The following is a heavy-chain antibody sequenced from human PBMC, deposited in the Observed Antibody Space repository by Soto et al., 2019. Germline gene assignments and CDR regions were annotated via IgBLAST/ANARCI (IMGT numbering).Heavy chain of an antibody. CDR2: IKQDGSEK. J-gene: IGHJ4*02. CDR1: GFTFSSYW. D-gene: IGHD4-17*01. CDR3: AASPDYGPQFDF. V-gene: IGHV3-7*01. Sequence: GGSLRLSCAASGFTFSSYWINWVRQAPGKGLEWVANIKQDGSEKYYVDSVKGRFTISRDSAENSVYLQMHSLRAEDTAVYYCAASPDYGPQFDFWGQGSLVTVSS.